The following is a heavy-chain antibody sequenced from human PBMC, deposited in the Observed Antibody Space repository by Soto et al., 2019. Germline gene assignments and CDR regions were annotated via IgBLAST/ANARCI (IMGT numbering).Heavy chain of an antibody. D-gene: IGHD2-15*01. CDR1: GFSFSNFA. CDR3: ARGGAWTPEGLGY. J-gene: IGHJ4*02. CDR2: ISSDVVNY. Sequence: QVQLVESGGGVVQPGRSLRLCCAASGFSFSNFAMHWVRQAPGKGLEWMAVISSDVVNYYYAESVKGRFTISRDNSKNTLYLQMNSLRTEDTAVYYCARGGAWTPEGLGYWGQGTLVTVSS. V-gene: IGHV3-30-3*01.